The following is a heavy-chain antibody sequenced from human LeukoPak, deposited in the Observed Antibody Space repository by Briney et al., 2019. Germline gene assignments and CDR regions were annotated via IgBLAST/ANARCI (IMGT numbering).Heavy chain of an antibody. CDR2: TYYSGTA. CDR3: AREGYYGSGSVDAFDI. Sequence: SETLSLTCTVSGGSIISSSSGSYYWGWIRQSPGKGPEWVGCTYYSGTAYYSPSLKSRVTISVDTSKNQFSLRLSSVTAADTAMYYCAREGYYGSGSVDAFDIWGQGTMVTVSS. D-gene: IGHD3-10*01. J-gene: IGHJ3*02. V-gene: IGHV4-39*02. CDR1: GGSIISSSSGSYY.